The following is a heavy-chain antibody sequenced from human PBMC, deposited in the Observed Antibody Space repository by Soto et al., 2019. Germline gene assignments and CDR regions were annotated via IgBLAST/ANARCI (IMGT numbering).Heavy chain of an antibody. CDR2: IIPIFGTA. D-gene: IGHD3-10*01. Sequence: QVQLVQSGAEVKKPGSSVKVSCKASGGTFSSYAISWVRQAPGQGLEWMGGIIPIFGTANYAQKFQGRVTITADESTGTAYMELSSLRSENTALYYCARPITMVGGVISGFDPWGQGTLVTVSA. CDR3: ARPITMVGGVISGFDP. CDR1: GGTFSSYA. J-gene: IGHJ5*02. V-gene: IGHV1-69*01.